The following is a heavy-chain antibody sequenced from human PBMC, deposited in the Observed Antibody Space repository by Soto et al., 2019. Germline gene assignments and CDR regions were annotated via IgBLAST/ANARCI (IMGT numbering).Heavy chain of an antibody. CDR2: IYYSGST. CDR3: ARRRIKIAAATLFSFDI. J-gene: IGHJ3*02. CDR1: GGSISSYY. V-gene: IGHV4-59*01. D-gene: IGHD6-13*01. Sequence: PSETQSLTYTVSGGSISSYYGSWIRQPPGKGLEWIGYIYYSGSTNYNPSLKSRVTISVDTSKNQFSLRLSSVTAADTAVYYCARRRIKIAAATLFSFDIWGQGTMVTVSS.